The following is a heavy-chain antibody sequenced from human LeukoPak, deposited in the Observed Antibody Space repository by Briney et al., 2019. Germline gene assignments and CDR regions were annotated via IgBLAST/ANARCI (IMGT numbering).Heavy chain of an antibody. CDR1: GFTFSSYW. D-gene: IGHD6-25*01. CDR3: VLIAAGRRYYFDY. V-gene: IGHV3-7*01. CDR2: IKQDGSEK. Sequence: GGSLRLSCAASGFTFSSYWMSWVRQAPGKGLEWVANIKQDGSEKYYVDSAKGRFTISRDNAKNSLYLQMNSLRAEDTAVYYCVLIAAGRRYYFDYWGQGTLVTVSS. J-gene: IGHJ4*02.